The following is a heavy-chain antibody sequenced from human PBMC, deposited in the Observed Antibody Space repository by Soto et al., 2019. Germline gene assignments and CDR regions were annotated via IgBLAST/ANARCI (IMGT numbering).Heavy chain of an antibody. D-gene: IGHD4-4*01. V-gene: IGHV1-69*01. CDR1: SSCS. J-gene: IGHJ6*02. Sequence: SSCSLCSPQHAPGQGLEWMGGIIPIFGTANYAQKFQGRVTITADESTSTAYMELSSLRSEDTAVYYCARDTTVYYYGMDVWGQGTTVTVSS. CDR2: IIPIFGTA. CDR3: ARDTTVYYYGMDV.